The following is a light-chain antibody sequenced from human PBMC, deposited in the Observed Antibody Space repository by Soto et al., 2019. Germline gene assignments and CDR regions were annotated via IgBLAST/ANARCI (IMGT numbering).Light chain of an antibody. Sequence: DIQMTQSPSTLSASVGDRVTITCRASQSIGTWLAWYQQKPGKAPKLLIFRASGLEGGVPSRFSGSGSGTEFTLTISSLQPDDFATYYCQQYDTYSRTFGLGTKVDI. CDR1: QSIGTW. V-gene: IGKV1-5*03. CDR3: QQYDTYSRT. CDR2: RAS. J-gene: IGKJ1*01.